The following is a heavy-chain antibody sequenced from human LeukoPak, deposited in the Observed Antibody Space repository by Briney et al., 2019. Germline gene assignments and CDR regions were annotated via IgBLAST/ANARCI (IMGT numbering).Heavy chain of an antibody. V-gene: IGHV1-18*04. CDR3: ARLCCSGGSCYYGDNWFDP. Sequence: ASVKVSCKASGYTFTSYGISWVRQAPGQGLEWMGWISAYNGNTNYAQKLQGRVTMTTDTSTSTAYMELRSLRSDDTAVYYCARLCCSGGSCYYGDNWFDPWGQGTLVTVSS. CDR2: ISAYNGNT. J-gene: IGHJ5*02. CDR1: GYTFTSYG. D-gene: IGHD2-15*01.